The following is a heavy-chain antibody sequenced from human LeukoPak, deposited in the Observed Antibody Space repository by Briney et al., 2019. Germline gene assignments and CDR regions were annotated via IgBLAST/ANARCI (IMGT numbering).Heavy chain of an antibody. CDR3: ARADIAVAGKGIDY. CDR1: GGSISSYY. V-gene: IGHV4-59*01. Sequence: PSETLSLTCIVSGGSISSYYWSWIRQPPGKGLEWIGYIYYSGSTNYNPSLKSRVTISVDTSKNHFSLKLSSGTAADTAVYYCARADIAVAGKGIDYWGQGTLVTVSS. CDR2: IYYSGST. J-gene: IGHJ4*02. D-gene: IGHD6-19*01.